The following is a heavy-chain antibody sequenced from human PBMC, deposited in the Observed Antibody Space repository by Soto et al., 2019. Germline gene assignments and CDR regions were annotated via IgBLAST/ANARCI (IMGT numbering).Heavy chain of an antibody. CDR2: IYYSGST. D-gene: IGHD6-13*01. CDR3: ARESVYGAAVGYYYYGMDV. J-gene: IGHJ6*02. V-gene: IGHV4-59*01. Sequence: SETLSLTCTVSGGSISSYYWSWIRQPPGKGLEWIGYIYYSGSTNYNPSLKSRVTISVDTSKNQFSLKLSSVTAADTAVYYCARESVYGAAVGYYYYGMDVWGQGTTVTVSS. CDR1: GGSISSYY.